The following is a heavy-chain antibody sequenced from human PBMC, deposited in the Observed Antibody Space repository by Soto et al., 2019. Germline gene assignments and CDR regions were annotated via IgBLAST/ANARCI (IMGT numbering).Heavy chain of an antibody. CDR3: ARLGKKEGSSWSFLDY. V-gene: IGHV5-51*03. D-gene: IGHD6-13*01. CDR2: ICPGDSDT. Sequence: EVQLVQSGAEVKKPGESLKISCKGFGYSFSTYWIAWVRQMPGKGLEWMGIICPGDSDTRYSPSFQGQVTISADKSISTAFLQWSSLKASDSAMFYCARLGKKEGSSWSFLDYWGQGALVTVSS. J-gene: IGHJ4*02. CDR1: GYSFSTYW.